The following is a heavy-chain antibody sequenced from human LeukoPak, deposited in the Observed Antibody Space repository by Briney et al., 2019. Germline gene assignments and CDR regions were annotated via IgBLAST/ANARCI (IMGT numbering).Heavy chain of an antibody. J-gene: IGHJ4*02. D-gene: IGHD3-16*01. Sequence: ASVRVSCKASGYTFTVYSINWLRQAPGQGLEWMGWITTSTGKPTYAQGFTGRFVFSLDTSVSTTYLHINSLKAEDTAVYYCARDASMINFDYWGQGSLVTVSS. CDR2: ITTSTGKP. CDR3: ARDASMINFDY. CDR1: GYTFTVYS. V-gene: IGHV7-4-1*02.